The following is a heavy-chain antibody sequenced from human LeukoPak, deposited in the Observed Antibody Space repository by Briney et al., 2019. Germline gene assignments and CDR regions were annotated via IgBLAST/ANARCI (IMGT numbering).Heavy chain of an antibody. CDR3: AKDIGTYYDDSSGYYHY. J-gene: IGHJ4*02. D-gene: IGHD3-22*01. CDR1: GFTFNDYA. CDR2: ISWNSGII. Sequence: GGSLRLSCAASGFTFNDYAMHWVRQAPGKGLKWVSRISWNSGIISYADSVKGRFTISRDNAKNSLYLQMNSLRAEDTALYYCAKDIGTYYDDSSGYYHYWGQGTLVTV. V-gene: IGHV3-9*01.